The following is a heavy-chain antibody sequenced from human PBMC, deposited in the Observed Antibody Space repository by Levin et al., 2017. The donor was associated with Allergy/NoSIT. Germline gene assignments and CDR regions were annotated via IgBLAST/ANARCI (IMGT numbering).Heavy chain of an antibody. CDR2: IYHSGST. V-gene: IGHV4-30-2*01. J-gene: IGHJ5*02. CDR1: GGSISSGGYS. D-gene: IGHD3-10*01. Sequence: PSETLSLTCAVSGGSISSGGYSWSWIRQPPGKGLEWIGYIYHSGSTYYNPSLKSRVTISVDRSKNQFSLKLSSVTAADTAVYYCARVSYYYGSGSYYNPPAWFDPWGQGTLVTVSS. CDR3: ARVSYYYGSGSYYNPPAWFDP.